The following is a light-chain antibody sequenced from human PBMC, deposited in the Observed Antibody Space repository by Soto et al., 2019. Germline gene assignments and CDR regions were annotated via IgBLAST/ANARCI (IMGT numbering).Light chain of an antibody. CDR2: DVS. V-gene: IGLV2-14*01. CDR3: SSYTSSSTLA. J-gene: IGLJ2*01. Sequence: QSALTQPASVSGSPGQSITISCTGTSSDIGTYNHVAWYQQHPGKAPKLMIYDVSDRPSGVSNRFSGSKSGNTAFPIISGLQAEDEADSYCSSYTSSSTLAFGGGTKLTVL. CDR1: SSDIGTYNH.